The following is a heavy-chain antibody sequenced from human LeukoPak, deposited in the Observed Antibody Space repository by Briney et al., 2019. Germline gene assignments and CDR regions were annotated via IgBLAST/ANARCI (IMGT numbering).Heavy chain of an antibody. CDR3: AREEGYSYGYYYGMDV. V-gene: IGHV1-69*04. CDR2: IIPILGIA. J-gene: IGHJ6*02. D-gene: IGHD5-18*01. Sequence: ASVKVSCKASGGTFSSYAISWVRQAPGQGLEWMGRIIPILGIANYVQKFQGRVTITADKSTSTAYMELSSLRSEDTAVYYCAREEGYSYGYYYGMDVWGQGTTVTVSS. CDR1: GGTFSSYA.